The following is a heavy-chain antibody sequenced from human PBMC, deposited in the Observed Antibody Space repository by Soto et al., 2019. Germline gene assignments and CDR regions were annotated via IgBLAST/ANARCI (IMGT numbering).Heavy chain of an antibody. CDR3: ARDLNYYGSSGYGSGMDV. J-gene: IGHJ6*02. CDR2: ISSSSIYT. Sequence: QVQLVESGGGLVKPGGSLRLSCAASGFTFSDYYMSWVRQAPGKGLEWVSYISSSSIYTNYADSVKGRFTISRDNAKNSLYLQLNSLRDDDTAVYYCARDLNYYGSSGYGSGMDVWGQVTTVTVSS. V-gene: IGHV3-11*05. D-gene: IGHD3-22*01. CDR1: GFTFSDYY.